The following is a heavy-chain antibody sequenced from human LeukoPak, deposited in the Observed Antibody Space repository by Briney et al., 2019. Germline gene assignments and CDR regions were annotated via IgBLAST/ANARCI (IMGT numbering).Heavy chain of an antibody. V-gene: IGHV3-30*18. D-gene: IGHD1-26*01. CDR3: AKARWSEDGRSSDYYYYGMDV. Sequence: PGGTLRLSCTASGFIFSNYGMHWVRQAPGKGLEWVAVMSFDAGHKYYSDSVRGRFTISRDNSKNTLNLQMNSLRADDTAVYYCAKARWSEDGRSSDYYYYGMDVWGQGTTVTVSS. CDR1: GFIFSNYG. J-gene: IGHJ6*02. CDR2: MSFDAGHK.